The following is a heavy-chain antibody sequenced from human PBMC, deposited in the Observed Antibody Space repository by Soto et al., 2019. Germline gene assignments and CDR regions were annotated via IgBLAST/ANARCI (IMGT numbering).Heavy chain of an antibody. J-gene: IGHJ5*02. CDR3: ARGFSIGYLANWFDP. CDR1: GGSISSTNYY. CDR2: IYYSGIT. Sequence: QVQLQESGPGLVKPSQTLSLTCTVSGGSISSTNYYWSWIRQHPGKGLEWIGHIYYSGITHYNPSRKSRVTISRDTSKNQFYLTLTSVTAADTAVYYCARGFSIGYLANWFDPWGQGTLVPVSS. V-gene: IGHV4-31*03. D-gene: IGHD3-22*01.